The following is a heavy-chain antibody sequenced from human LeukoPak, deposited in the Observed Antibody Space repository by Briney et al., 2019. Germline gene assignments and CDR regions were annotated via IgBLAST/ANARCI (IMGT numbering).Heavy chain of an antibody. D-gene: IGHD3-9*01. CDR2: ISYDGSNK. Sequence: GSLRLSCAASGFTFSSYGMHWVRQAPGKGLEWVAVISYDGSNKYYADSVKGRFTISRDNSKNTLYLQMNSLRAEDTAVYYCARGPRKYFDWLSGVDYWGQGTLVTVSS. V-gene: IGHV3-30*03. CDR1: GFTFSSYG. CDR3: ARGPRKYFDWLSGVDY. J-gene: IGHJ4*02.